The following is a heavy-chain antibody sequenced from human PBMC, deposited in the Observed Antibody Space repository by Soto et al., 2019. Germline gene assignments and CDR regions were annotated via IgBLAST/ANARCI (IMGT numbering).Heavy chain of an antibody. CDR2: ISPRSGNT. CDR3: AREGLVLVPTTVNSDYYYYAMDV. J-gene: IGHJ6*02. CDR1: VYTFTSYG. Sequence: GASVKVSCKASVYTFTSYGISWVRQAPGQGLEWVGWISPRSGNTNYAQKFQGRVTITTDKSTSTAYMELSSLRSDDTAVYYCAREGLVLVPTTVNSDYYYYAMDVWGQGTTVTSP. D-gene: IGHD2-2*01. V-gene: IGHV1-18*01.